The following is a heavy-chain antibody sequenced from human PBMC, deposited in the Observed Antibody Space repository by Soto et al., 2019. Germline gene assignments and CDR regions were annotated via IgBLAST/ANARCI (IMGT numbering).Heavy chain of an antibody. CDR1: GGSISSGGYY. CDR3: ASGPAAGWKYNWFAP. D-gene: IGHD6-13*01. J-gene: IGHJ5*02. CDR2: IYYSGST. V-gene: IGHV4-31*03. Sequence: QVQLQESGPGLVKPSQTLSLTCTVSGGSISSGGYYWSWIRQHPGKGLEWIGYIYYSGSTYYNPSTKSRVTIXXDXSXXQFSLKLSSVTAADTAVYYCASGPAAGWKYNWFAPWGQGTLVTVSS.